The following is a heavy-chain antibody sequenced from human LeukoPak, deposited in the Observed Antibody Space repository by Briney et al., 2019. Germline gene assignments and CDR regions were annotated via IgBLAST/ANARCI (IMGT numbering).Heavy chain of an antibody. D-gene: IGHD4-17*01. CDR3: ARLFGDVTTYDY. CDR2: ISSSSSYI. CDR1: GFIFSSYN. J-gene: IGHJ4*02. V-gene: IGHV3-21*01. Sequence: GGSLRLSCAASGFIFSSYNMNWVRQAPGKGLEWVSFISSSSSYIYYADPVKGRFTISRDNAKNSLYLQMNSLRAEDTAVYYCARLFGDVTTYDYWGQGTLATVSS.